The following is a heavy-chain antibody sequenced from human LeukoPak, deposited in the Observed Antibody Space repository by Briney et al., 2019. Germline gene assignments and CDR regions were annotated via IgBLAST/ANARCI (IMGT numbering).Heavy chain of an antibody. Sequence: SETLSLTCTVSGGSISSYYWSWIRQPPGKGLEWIGYIYYSGSTNYNPSLKSRVTISVDTSKNQFSLKLSSVTAADTAVYYCARQLTRVSGYDLGYDYWGQGTLVTVSS. CDR1: GGSISSYY. CDR2: IYYSGST. CDR3: ARQLTRVSGYDLGYDY. D-gene: IGHD5-12*01. J-gene: IGHJ4*02. V-gene: IGHV4-59*08.